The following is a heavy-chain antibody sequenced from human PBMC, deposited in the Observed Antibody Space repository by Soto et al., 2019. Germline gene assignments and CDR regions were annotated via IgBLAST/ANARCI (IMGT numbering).Heavy chain of an antibody. Sequence: GSLRLSCAASGFTFSSYSMNWVRQAPGKGLEWVSSISSSSSYIYFADSVKGRFTISRDNAKNSLYLQMNSLRAEDTAVYYCARDSSLHYYDSSGYYPWGQGTLVTVSS. V-gene: IGHV3-21*01. D-gene: IGHD3-22*01. J-gene: IGHJ5*02. CDR1: GFTFSSYS. CDR3: ARDSSLHYYDSSGYYP. CDR2: ISSSSSYI.